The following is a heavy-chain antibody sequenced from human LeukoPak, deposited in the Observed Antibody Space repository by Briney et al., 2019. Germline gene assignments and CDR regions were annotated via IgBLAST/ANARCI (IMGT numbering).Heavy chain of an antibody. CDR2: MNPNSGNT. CDR3: ARFSSGWVFDFGMDV. Sequence: GASVKVSCKASGYTFTSYDINWVRQATGQGLEWMGWMNPNSGNTGYAQKFQGRVTITRNTSISTAYMELSSLRSEDTAVYYCARFSSGWVFDFGMDVWGQGTTVTVSS. D-gene: IGHD6-19*01. V-gene: IGHV1-8*03. CDR1: GYTFTSYD. J-gene: IGHJ6*02.